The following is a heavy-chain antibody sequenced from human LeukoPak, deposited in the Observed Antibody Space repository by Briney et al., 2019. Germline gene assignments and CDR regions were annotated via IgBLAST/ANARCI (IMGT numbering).Heavy chain of an antibody. J-gene: IGHJ2*01. CDR2: ISGSGGTT. Sequence: GGSLRLSCVASGFTFSNYAMTWVRQAPGKGLEWVSTISGSGGTTNYADSVKGRFTISRDSSKSTLYLQMNSLRAEDTAVYFCAKGPRAGLRYWYFDLWGRGSLVTVSS. CDR3: AKGPRAGLRYWYFDL. D-gene: IGHD2-21*02. CDR1: GFTFSNYA. V-gene: IGHV3-23*01.